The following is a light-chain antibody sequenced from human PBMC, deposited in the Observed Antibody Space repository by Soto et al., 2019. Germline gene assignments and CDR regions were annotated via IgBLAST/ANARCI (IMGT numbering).Light chain of an antibody. CDR3: QSYDSTLSARYV. CDR1: SSNIGANYD. Sequence: QPVLTQPPSVSGAPGQRVTISCTGSSSNIGANYDVHWYQQRPGTAPKLLIFGNSNRPSGVPDRFSGSKSGTSASLAITGLQAEDEGDYYCQSYDSTLSARYVFGTGTKVTVL. J-gene: IGLJ1*01. CDR2: GNS. V-gene: IGLV1-40*01.